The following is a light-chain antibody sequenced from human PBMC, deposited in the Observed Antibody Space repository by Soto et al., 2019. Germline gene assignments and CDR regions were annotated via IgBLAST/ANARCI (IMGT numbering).Light chain of an antibody. CDR1: QSVSTY. J-gene: IGKJ4*01. CDR3: QQRTNWPISLT. CDR2: DAS. V-gene: IGKV3-11*01. Sequence: EIVLTQSPATLSLSPGERATLSCRASQSVSTYLAWYQQKPGQAPRLLIFDASTRATGIPARFSGSGSGTDFTLTISSLEPEDFAVYYCQQRTNWPISLTFGGGTKVEIK.